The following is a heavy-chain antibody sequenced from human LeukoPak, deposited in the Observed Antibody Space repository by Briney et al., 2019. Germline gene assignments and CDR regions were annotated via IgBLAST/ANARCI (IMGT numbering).Heavy chain of an antibody. D-gene: IGHD2-15*01. CDR2: ISSSSSYI. CDR1: GFTFSSYS. CDR3: ASALIIGSSGGDAFDI. J-gene: IGHJ3*02. V-gene: IGHV3-21*01. Sequence: GGSLRLSCAASGFTFSSYSMNWVRQAPGKGLEWVSSISSSSSYIYYADSVKGRFTISRDNAKNSLYLQMNSLRAGDTAVYYCASALIIGSSGGDAFDIWGQGTMVTVSS.